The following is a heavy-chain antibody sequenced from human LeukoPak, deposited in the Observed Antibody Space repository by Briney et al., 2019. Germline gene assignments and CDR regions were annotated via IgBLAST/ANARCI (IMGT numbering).Heavy chain of an antibody. J-gene: IGHJ3*02. CDR2: INPNSGGT. CDR1: GGTFSSYA. CDR3: ARTYGIVGAFDI. Sequence: ASVKVSCKASGGTFSSYAISWVRQAPGQGLEWMGWINPNSGGTNYAQKFQGWVTMTRDTSISTAYMELSRLRSDDTAVYYCARTYGIVGAFDIWGQGTMVTVSS. V-gene: IGHV1-2*04. D-gene: IGHD1-26*01.